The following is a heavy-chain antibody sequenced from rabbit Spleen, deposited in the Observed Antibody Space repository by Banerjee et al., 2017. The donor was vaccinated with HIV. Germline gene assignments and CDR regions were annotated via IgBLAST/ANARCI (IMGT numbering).Heavy chain of an antibody. Sequence: QEQLEESGGGLVKPGGSLTLTCKASGFSFSDRDVMCWVRQAPGKGLEWIACINTATGKPVYATWAKGRFAISRTSSTTVTLQMTSLTAADTATYFCARESSYAGYAVYGYAARYYGMDLWGPGTLVTVS. J-gene: IGHJ6*01. CDR3: ARESSYAGYAVYGYAARYYGMDL. D-gene: IGHD6-1*01. CDR2: INTATGKP. CDR1: GFSFSDRDV. V-gene: IGHV1S45*01.